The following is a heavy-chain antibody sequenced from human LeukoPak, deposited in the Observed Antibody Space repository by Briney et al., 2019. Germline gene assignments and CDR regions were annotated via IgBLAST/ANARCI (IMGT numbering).Heavy chain of an antibody. CDR2: INHSGST. CDR3: ARDPPLDSNGY. D-gene: IGHD3-22*01. V-gene: IGHV4-34*01. CDR1: GGSFSGYY. Sequence: SETLSLTCAVYGGSFSGYYWSWIRQPPGKGLEWIGEINHSGSTNYNPSLKSRVTISVDTSKNQFSLKLSSVTAADTAVYYCARDPPLDSNGYWGQGTLVTVSS. J-gene: IGHJ4*02.